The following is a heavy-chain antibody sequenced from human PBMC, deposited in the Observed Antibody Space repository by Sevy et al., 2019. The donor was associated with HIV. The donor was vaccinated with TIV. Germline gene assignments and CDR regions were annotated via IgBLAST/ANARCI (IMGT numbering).Heavy chain of an antibody. CDR2: IKEDGSGR. V-gene: IGHV3-7*01. Sequence: GGSLRLSCAASGFTFGSYWMTWVRQAPGKGLEWVANIKEDGSGRFYVDSVRGRFTVSRDNAKKTLYLQMNNLRGEDTALYYCARLYSSSSGRGLDNWGQGALVAVSS. D-gene: IGHD6-6*01. CDR1: GFTFGSYW. CDR3: ARLYSSSSGRGLDN. J-gene: IGHJ4*02.